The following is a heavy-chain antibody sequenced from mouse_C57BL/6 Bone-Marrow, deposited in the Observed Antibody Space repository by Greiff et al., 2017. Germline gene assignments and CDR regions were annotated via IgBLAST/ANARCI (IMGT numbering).Heavy chain of an antibody. CDR3: AITTVVATDY. D-gene: IGHD1-1*01. V-gene: IGHV1-42*01. CDR1: GYSFTGYY. Sequence: VQLKQSGPELVKPGASVKISCKASGYSFTGYYMNWVKQSPEKSLEWIGEINPSTGGTTYNQKFKAKATLTVDKSSSTAYMQLKSLTSEDSAVYYCAITTVVATDYWGQGTTRTVSS. CDR2: INPSTGGT. J-gene: IGHJ2*01.